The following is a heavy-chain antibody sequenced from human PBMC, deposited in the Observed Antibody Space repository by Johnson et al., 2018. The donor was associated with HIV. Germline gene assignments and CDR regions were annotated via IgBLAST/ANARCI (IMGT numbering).Heavy chain of an antibody. CDR1: GFTSSDYY. CDR2: ISSSGSTI. Sequence: QVQVVESGGGLVQPGGSLRLSCAASGFTSSDYYMSWIRQAPGKGLEWVSYISSSGSTIYYADSVKGRFTISRDNSKNTLYLQMNSLRAEDTALYYFAKDIRGSLGAFDIWGQGTMVTVSS. D-gene: IGHD1-26*01. V-gene: IGHV3-11*01. CDR3: AKDIRGSLGAFDI. J-gene: IGHJ3*02.